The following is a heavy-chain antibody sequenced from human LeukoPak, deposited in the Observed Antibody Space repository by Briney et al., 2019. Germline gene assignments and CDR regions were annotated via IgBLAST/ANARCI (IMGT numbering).Heavy chain of an antibody. J-gene: IGHJ4*02. CDR3: AREAEFSSSPTFDS. CDR2: ISYDGTKK. V-gene: IGHV3-30*04. CDR1: GFNFNNHA. D-gene: IGHD6-6*01. Sequence: PGGSLRLSCVASGFNFNNHALHWVRQAPGKGLEWVTLISYDGTKKYYADSVKGRFTVSRDKSSNTLQLQMNSLRPEDTGLYYYAREAEFSSSPTFDSWGQGVLVTVSS.